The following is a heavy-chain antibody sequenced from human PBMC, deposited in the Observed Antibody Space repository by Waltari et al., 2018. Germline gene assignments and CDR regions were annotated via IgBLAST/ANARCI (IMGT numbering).Heavy chain of an antibody. Sequence: QVQLQESGPGLVKPSQTLSLTCTVSGGSISSGCYYWRWIRPPAGKGLEWIGRIYTSGSTNYNPSLKSRVTISVDTSKNQFSLKLSSVTAADTAVYYCARSAGPYGSDAFDIWGQGTMVTVSS. J-gene: IGHJ3*02. CDR1: GGSISSGCYY. D-gene: IGHD4-17*01. CDR2: IYTSGST. CDR3: ARSAGPYGSDAFDI. V-gene: IGHV4-61*02.